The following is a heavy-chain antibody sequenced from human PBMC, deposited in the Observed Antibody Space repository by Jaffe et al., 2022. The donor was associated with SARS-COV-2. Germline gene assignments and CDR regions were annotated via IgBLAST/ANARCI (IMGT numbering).Heavy chain of an antibody. Sequence: QVQLVESGGGVVQPGRSLRLSCAASGFTFSSYAMHWVRQAPGKGLEWVAVISYDGSNKYYADSVKGRFTISRDNSKNTLYLQMNSLRAEDTAVYYCARAITKIVVVGGGDYWGQGTLVTVSS. V-gene: IGHV3-30*04. CDR2: ISYDGSNK. D-gene: IGHD3-22*01. CDR1: GFTFSSYA. CDR3: ARAITKIVVVGGGDY. J-gene: IGHJ4*02.